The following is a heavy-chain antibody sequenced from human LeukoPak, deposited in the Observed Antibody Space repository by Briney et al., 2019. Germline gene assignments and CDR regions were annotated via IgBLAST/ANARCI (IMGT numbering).Heavy chain of an antibody. J-gene: IGHJ6*02. D-gene: IGHD6-19*01. CDR3: AKDTVAGPYYYYGMDV. V-gene: IGHV3-30*02. CDR1: GFTFSSYG. Sequence: GGSLRLSCAASGFTFSSYGMHWVRQAPGKGLEWVAFIRYDGSNKYYADSVKGRFTISRDNSKNTLYLQMNSLRAEDTALYYCAKDTVAGPYYYYGMDVWGQGTTVTVSS. CDR2: IRYDGSNK.